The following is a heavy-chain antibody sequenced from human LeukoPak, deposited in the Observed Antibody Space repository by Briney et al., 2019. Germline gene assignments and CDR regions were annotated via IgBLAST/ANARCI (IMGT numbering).Heavy chain of an antibody. CDR3: ATRGIRWFGELPYYYYYMDV. Sequence: ASVKVSCKASGYTFTSYGISWVRQAPGQGLEWMGWISAYNGNTNYAQKLQGRVTMTTDTSTSTAYMELRSLRSDDTAVYYCATRGIRWFGELPYYYYYMDVWGKGTTVTVSS. CDR2: ISAYNGNT. D-gene: IGHD3-10*01. V-gene: IGHV1-18*01. CDR1: GYTFTSYG. J-gene: IGHJ6*03.